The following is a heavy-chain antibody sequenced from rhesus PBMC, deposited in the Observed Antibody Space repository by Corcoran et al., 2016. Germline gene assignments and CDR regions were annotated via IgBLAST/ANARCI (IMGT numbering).Heavy chain of an antibody. J-gene: IGHJ4*01. CDR2: IYGSGGGT. CDR3: ARVPVIAADADY. Sequence: QVQLQESGPGLVKPSETLSLTCAVSGGSISDDYYRSWIRQPPGKGLEWIGYIYGSGGGTNSNPSLKNRVTISLVTSENQFSLKLSSVPAADTAVYYCARVPVIAADADYWGQGVLVTVSS. D-gene: IGHD6-25*01. V-gene: IGHV4-106*01. CDR1: GGSISDDYY.